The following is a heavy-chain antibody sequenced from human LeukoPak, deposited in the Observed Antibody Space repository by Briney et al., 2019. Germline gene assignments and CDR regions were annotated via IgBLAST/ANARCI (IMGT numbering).Heavy chain of an antibody. CDR3: AKDIQSST. CDR1: GFTFSSAA. V-gene: IGHV3-23*01. J-gene: IGHJ3*01. CDR2: IASSGGST. Sequence: GGSLRLSCAASGFTFSSAAMTWVRQAPGKGLEWVSLIASSGGSTYYADSVKGRFTISRDNSKNTLSLQMNSLRVEDTAIYYCAKDIQSSTWGLGTMVTVSS. D-gene: IGHD5-24*01.